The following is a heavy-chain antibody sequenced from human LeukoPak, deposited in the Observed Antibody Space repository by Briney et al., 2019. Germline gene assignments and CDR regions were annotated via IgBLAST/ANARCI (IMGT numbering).Heavy chain of an antibody. CDR2: INWNGGST. V-gene: IGHV3-20*04. D-gene: IGHD5-18*01. CDR1: GFIFEKSD. Sequence: GGSLRLSCAASGFIFEKSDMSWVRQVPGKGLEWVSGINWNGGSTGYADSVKGRFIMSRDNAKSSLYLQMNSLTAEDTALYYCARPQVGYSFGQIDYWGQGTLVTVSS. CDR3: ARPQVGYSFGQIDY. J-gene: IGHJ4*02.